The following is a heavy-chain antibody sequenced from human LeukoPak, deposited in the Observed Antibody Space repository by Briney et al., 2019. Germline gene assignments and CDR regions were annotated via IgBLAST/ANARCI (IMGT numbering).Heavy chain of an antibody. CDR2: ISGSGGST. CDR1: GFTFSSYA. J-gene: IGHJ4*02. D-gene: IGHD3-9*01. V-gene: IGHV3-23*01. Sequence: GGSLRLSCAASGFTFSSYAMSWVRQAPGKGLEWVSAISGSGGSTYYADSVKGRFTISRDNSKNTLYLQMNSLRAEDTAVYYCAKGTVTGYFPQYYFDYWGQGTPVTVSS. CDR3: AKGTVTGYFPQYYFDY.